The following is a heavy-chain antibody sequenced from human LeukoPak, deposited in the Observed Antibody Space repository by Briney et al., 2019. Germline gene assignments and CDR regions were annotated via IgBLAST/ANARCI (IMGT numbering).Heavy chain of an antibody. Sequence: GGSLRLSCAASGFTFDDYAMHWVRQAPGKGLEWVSLISGDGGSTYYADSVKGRFTISRDNSKNSLYLQMNSLRTEDTALYYCANSILGSSWYIGDYWGQGALVTVSS. CDR2: ISGDGGST. CDR1: GFTFDDYA. J-gene: IGHJ4*02. V-gene: IGHV3-43*02. D-gene: IGHD6-13*01. CDR3: ANSILGSSWYIGDY.